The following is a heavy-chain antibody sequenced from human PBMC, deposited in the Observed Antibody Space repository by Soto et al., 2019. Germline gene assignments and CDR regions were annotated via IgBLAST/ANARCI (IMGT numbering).Heavy chain of an antibody. CDR1: GFTFSNAW. V-gene: IGHV3-15*01. J-gene: IGHJ6*03. CDR2: IKSKTDGGTT. CDR3: TTEEYSGYDLTYYYYYYMDV. D-gene: IGHD5-12*01. Sequence: GGSLRLSCAASGFTFSNAWMSWVRQAPGKGLEWVGRIKSKTDGGTTDYAAPVKGRFTISRDDSKNTLYLHMNSLKTEDTAVYYCTTEEYSGYDLTYYYYYYMDVWGKGTTVTVSS.